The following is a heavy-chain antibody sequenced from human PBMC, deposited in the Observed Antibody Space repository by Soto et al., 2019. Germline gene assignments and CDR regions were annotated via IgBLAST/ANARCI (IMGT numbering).Heavy chain of an antibody. CDR2: IIPIFGTA. CDR1: GGTFSSYA. CDR3: AICIAAAAYSY. V-gene: IGHV1-69*13. J-gene: IGHJ4*02. Sequence: ASVKVSCKASGGTFSSYAISWVRQAPGQGLEWMGGIIPIFGTANYAQKFQGRVTITADESTSTAYMELSSLRSEDTAVYYCAICIAAAAYSYWGQGTLVTVSS. D-gene: IGHD6-13*01.